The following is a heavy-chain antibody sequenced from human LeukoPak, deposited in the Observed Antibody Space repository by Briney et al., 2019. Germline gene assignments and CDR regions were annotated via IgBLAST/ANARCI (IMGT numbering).Heavy chain of an antibody. V-gene: IGHV3-9*01. CDR3: AKGLPNVDTAMANWFDP. J-gene: IGHJ5*02. CDR2: ISWNSGSI. CDR1: GFTFDDYA. D-gene: IGHD5-18*01. Sequence: GGSLRLSCAASGFTFDDYAMHWVRQAPGKGLEWVSGISWNSGSIGYADSVKGRFTISRDNAKNSLYLQMNSLRAEDTALYYCAKGLPNVDTAMANWFDPWGQGTLVTVSS.